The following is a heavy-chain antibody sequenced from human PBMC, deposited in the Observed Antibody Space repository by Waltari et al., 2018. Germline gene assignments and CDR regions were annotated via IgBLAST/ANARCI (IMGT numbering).Heavy chain of an antibody. D-gene: IGHD5-18*01. V-gene: IGHV3-74*01. J-gene: IGHJ5*02. CDR3: ARGAAMVTSWFDP. CDR2: CNSDGSSG. CDR1: GFTFSSYW. Sequence: EVQLVESGGGLVQPGGSLRLSCAASGFTFSSYWMHWVRQAPGKGRVGGVRCNSDGSSGRCADSVKGRFTISRDNAKNTLYRQMNSLRAEDTAVYYCARGAAMVTSWFDPWGQGTLVTVSS.